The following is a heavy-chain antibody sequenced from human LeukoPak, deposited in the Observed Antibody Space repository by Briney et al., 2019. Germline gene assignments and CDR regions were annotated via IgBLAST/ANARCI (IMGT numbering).Heavy chain of an antibody. D-gene: IGHD3-10*01. J-gene: IGHJ4*02. V-gene: IGHV4-38-2*02. CDR1: GYSISSGYY. CDR3: ARHRGSGSYPHFDY. CDR2: IYHSGRT. Sequence: SETLSLTCTVSGYSISSGYYWGWIRQPPGKGLEWIGSIYHSGRTFYNPSFKSRVTISVDTSKNQFSLKLTSVTAADTAVYYCARHRGSGSYPHFDYWGQGTLVTVSS.